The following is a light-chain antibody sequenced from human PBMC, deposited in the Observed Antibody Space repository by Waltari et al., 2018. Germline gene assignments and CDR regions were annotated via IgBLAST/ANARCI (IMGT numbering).Light chain of an antibody. V-gene: IGKV4-1*01. CDR2: WAS. J-gene: IGKJ4*01. CDR3: QQYYTTPLT. Sequence: DIVMTQSPDSLPASLGERATINCKSSQSLLYTSNNKIYLSWYQQRPGQPPRLLIYWASTRESGVPDRFSGSGSGTDFTLTISSLQAEDAAVYYCQQYYTTPLTFGGGTKVEIK. CDR1: QSLLYTSNNKIY.